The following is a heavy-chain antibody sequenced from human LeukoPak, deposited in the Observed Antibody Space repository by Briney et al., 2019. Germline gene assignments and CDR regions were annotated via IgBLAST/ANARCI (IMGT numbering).Heavy chain of an antibody. CDR3: ARRPWGGMDV. CDR2: IHSGST. Sequence: SETLSLTCTVSGGSISTYYWNWIRQPPGKGLEWVGYIHSGSTNYDPSLKSRVTISVDTSENQFSLKLSSVTAADTAVYYCARRPWGGMDVWGQGTTVTVSS. V-gene: IGHV4-59*01. D-gene: IGHD1-26*01. CDR1: GGSISTYY. J-gene: IGHJ6*02.